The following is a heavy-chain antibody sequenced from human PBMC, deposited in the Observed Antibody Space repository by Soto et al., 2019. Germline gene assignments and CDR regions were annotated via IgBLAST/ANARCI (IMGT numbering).Heavy chain of an antibody. Sequence: PSETLSLTCTVPGGSISSYYWSWIRQPPGKGLEWIGYIYYSGSTNYNPSLKSRVTISVDTSKNQFSLKLSSVTAADTAVYYCARMSDTAMVPIDYWGQGTLVTVSS. CDR2: IYYSGST. J-gene: IGHJ4*02. CDR1: GGSISSYY. V-gene: IGHV4-59*01. CDR3: ARMSDTAMVPIDY. D-gene: IGHD5-18*01.